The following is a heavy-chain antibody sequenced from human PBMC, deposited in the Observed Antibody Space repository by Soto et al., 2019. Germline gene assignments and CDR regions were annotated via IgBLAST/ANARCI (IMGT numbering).Heavy chain of an antibody. CDR3: ARATSEYQLLLGPSWFDP. CDR2: MNPNSGNT. D-gene: IGHD2-2*01. J-gene: IGHJ5*02. V-gene: IGHV1-8*01. Sequence: GASVKVSCKASGYTFTGYDINWVRQATGQGLEWMGWMNPNSGNTGYAQKFQGRVTMTRNTSISTAYMELSSLRSEDTAVYYCARATSEYQLLLGPSWFDPWGQGTLVTVSS. CDR1: GYTFTGYD.